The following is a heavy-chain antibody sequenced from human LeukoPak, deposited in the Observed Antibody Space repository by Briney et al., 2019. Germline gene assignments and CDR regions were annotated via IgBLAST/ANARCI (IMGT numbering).Heavy chain of an antibody. Sequence: GGSLRLSCAASGFSFSSFLMSWVRQAPGKGLEWVANIKHDGSDKYYVDSVKGRFAISRDNANDSLYLHMNSLRAEDTAVYYCARTGTHFDYWGQGSLVTVSS. V-gene: IGHV3-7*04. CDR2: IKHDGSDK. CDR3: ARTGTHFDY. CDR1: GFSFSSFL. J-gene: IGHJ4*02. D-gene: IGHD3-10*01.